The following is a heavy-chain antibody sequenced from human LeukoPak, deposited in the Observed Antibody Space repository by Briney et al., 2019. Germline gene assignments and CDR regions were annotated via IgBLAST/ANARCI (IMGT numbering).Heavy chain of an antibody. CDR3: ARVIGLTGYYTGSRWFDP. CDR2: IYYSGST. CDR1: GGSISSYY. Sequence: SETLSLTCTVSGGSISSYYWSWIRQPPGKGLEWIGYIYYSGSTNYNPSLKSRVTISVDTSKNQFSLKLSSVTAADTAVYYCARVIGLTGYYTGSRWFDPWGQGTLVTVSS. J-gene: IGHJ5*02. D-gene: IGHD3-9*01. V-gene: IGHV4-59*01.